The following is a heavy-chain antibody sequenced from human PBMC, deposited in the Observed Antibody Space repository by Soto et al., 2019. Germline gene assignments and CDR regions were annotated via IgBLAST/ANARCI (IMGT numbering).Heavy chain of an antibody. J-gene: IGHJ2*01. CDR3: ASPTVTRFWYFDL. D-gene: IGHD4-17*01. CDR1: GGSISSGDYY. CDR2: IDYSGSS. V-gene: IGHV4-30-4*01. Sequence: SETLSLTCTVSGGSISSGDYYWSWIRQPPGKGLEWIGYIDYSGSSYYNPSLKSRVTISVDTSKNQFSLKLSSVTAADTAVYYCASPTVTRFWYFDLWGRGTLVTVSS.